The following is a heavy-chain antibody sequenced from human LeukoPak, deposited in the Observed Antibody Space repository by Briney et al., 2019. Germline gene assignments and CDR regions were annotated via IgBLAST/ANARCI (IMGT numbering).Heavy chain of an antibody. CDR2: ISGVNDGT. J-gene: IGHJ4*02. CDR1: GFTFSTSA. CDR3: AKVRGNVGSSYFPDY. Sequence: GGSLRLSCAASGFTFSTSAMTWVRQAPGKGLEWVSSISGVNDGTYYADSVKGRFTISRDNSKNTLYLQMNSLRVEDTAVYYCAKVRGNVGSSYFPDYWGQGTLVTVTS. D-gene: IGHD3-22*01. V-gene: IGHV3-23*01.